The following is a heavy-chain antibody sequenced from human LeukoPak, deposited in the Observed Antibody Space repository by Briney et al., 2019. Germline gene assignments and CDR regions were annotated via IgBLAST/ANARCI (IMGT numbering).Heavy chain of an antibody. Sequence: ASVKVSCKASGYTFTSYYMHWVRQAPGQGLEWMGRIIPILGIANYAQKFQGRVTITADKSTSTAYMELSSLRSEDTAVYYCARGYDSSSFLWWGQGTLVTVSS. D-gene: IGHD3-22*01. J-gene: IGHJ4*02. CDR2: IIPILGIA. V-gene: IGHV1-69*02. CDR1: GYTFTSYY. CDR3: ARGYDSSSFLW.